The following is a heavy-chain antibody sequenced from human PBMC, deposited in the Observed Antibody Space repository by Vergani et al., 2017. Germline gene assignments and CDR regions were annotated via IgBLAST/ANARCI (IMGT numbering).Heavy chain of an antibody. D-gene: IGHD3-3*01. J-gene: IGHJ1*01. CDR1: GFTVSSHY. Sequence: EVQLVESGGGLVQPGGSLRLSCAVSGFTVSSHYMSWVRQAPGKGLEWVSVIFSGGYTYYADSVKGRFTISRDDSKNSRYLQMNSMRAEDTAVYYCASQYYDFWSGRDWGQGTLVTVSS. V-gene: IGHV3-66*04. CDR2: IFSGGYT. CDR3: ASQYYDFWSGRD.